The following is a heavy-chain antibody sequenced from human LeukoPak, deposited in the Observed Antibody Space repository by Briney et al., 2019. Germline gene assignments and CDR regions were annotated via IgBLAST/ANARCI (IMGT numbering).Heavy chain of an antibody. Sequence: GGSLRLSCAASGFXFSNYAVHWVRQAPGKGLEWVAVISYDGSNKYYADSVKGRFTLFRDNSKNTLYLQMSSLRAEDTAVYYCARDLCLPYCGTTSCPAVDYWGQGTLVTVSS. CDR3: ARDLCLPYCGTTSCPAVDY. CDR2: ISYDGSNK. CDR1: GFXFSNYA. V-gene: IGHV3-30-3*01. J-gene: IGHJ4*02. D-gene: IGHD2-2*01.